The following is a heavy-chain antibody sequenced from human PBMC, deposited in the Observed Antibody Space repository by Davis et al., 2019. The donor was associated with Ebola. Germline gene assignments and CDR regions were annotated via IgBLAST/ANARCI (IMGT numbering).Heavy chain of an antibody. CDR1: GFTFSDYY. J-gene: IGHJ4*02. CDR3: TTYSTSSGGLEY. D-gene: IGHD4-11*01. V-gene: IGHV3-7*01. CDR2: IKQDGSAK. Sequence: GGSLRLSCAASGFTFSDYYMSWVRQAQGKGLEWVASIKQDGSAKHYVESVRGRFTISRDNAKNSLYLQMNSLRAEDTAAYHCTTYSTSSGGLEYWGQGTLVTVSS.